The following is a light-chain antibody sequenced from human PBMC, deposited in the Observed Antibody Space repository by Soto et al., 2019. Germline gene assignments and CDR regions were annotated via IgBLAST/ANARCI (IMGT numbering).Light chain of an antibody. J-gene: IGKJ5*01. CDR2: WAS. CDR3: QQYNSWPPIT. CDR1: QSVLYTSNNKNY. V-gene: IGKV4-1*01. Sequence: DIVMTQSPESLAVSLGEKATINCKSSQSVLYTSNNKNYLSCYQQRPGQPPNLXXYWASTRESGVPDRFSGSGSGTEFTLTISSLQSEDFSVYDCQQYNSWPPITFGQGTRLEIK.